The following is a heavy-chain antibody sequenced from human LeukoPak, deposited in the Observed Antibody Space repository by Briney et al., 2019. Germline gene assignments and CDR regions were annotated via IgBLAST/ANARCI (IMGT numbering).Heavy chain of an antibody. V-gene: IGHV4-39*01. CDR2: IYYSGST. J-gene: IGHJ3*02. CDR3: ARVWSSRKAFDI. D-gene: IGHD3-16*01. CDR1: GGSISSSSYY. Sequence: SETLSLTCTVSGGSISSSSYYWAWIRQPPGQGLEWFGSIYYSGSTYYNPSLNSRVTMSVDTPKNQFSLKLSSVTAADTAVYYCARVWSSRKAFDIWGQGTMVTVSS.